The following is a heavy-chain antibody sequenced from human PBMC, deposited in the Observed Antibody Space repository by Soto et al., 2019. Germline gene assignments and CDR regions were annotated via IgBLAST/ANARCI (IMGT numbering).Heavy chain of an antibody. J-gene: IGHJ6*02. CDR1: GYTFTDYW. CDR3: AIARSITIFGVVGFEMDV. D-gene: IGHD3-3*01. V-gene: IGHV5-10-1*03. CDR2: SDPSDSYT. Sequence: EVQLVQSGAEVKKPGESLRIACKGSGYTFTDYWINWVRQMPGKGLEWMGRSDPSDSYTKYSPSFQGHVTISADKSTSTAYLEWSSLEASDTAMYYCAIARSITIFGVVGFEMDVWGQGTTVTVSS.